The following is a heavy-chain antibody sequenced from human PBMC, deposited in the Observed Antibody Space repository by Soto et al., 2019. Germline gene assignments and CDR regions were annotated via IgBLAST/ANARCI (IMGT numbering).Heavy chain of an antibody. D-gene: IGHD4-17*01. CDR3: AHAGDYDLLTFDH. Sequence: QITLKESGPTLVRPAQTLTLTCDFSGFSLSTYHMGVAWIRQPPGKALEWLALIYWDDDKRYSPSLKDRLAISNGTSSNQVVLTITNVDPGDTATYFCAHAGDYDLLTFDHWGPGTLVTVSS. CDR2: IYWDDDK. CDR1: GFSLSTYHMG. J-gene: IGHJ4*02. V-gene: IGHV2-5*02.